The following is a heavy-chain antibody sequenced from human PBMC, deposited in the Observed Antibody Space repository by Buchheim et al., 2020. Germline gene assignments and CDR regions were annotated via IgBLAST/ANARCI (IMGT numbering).Heavy chain of an antibody. CDR1: GFTFNTYA. CDR2: TTSSGGYT. V-gene: IGHV3-23*01. J-gene: IGHJ5*02. CDR3: AKDVRYCSNNRCDS. D-gene: IGHD2-2*01. Sequence: EVQLLESGGGLVQPGGSLRLSCAASGFTFNTYAMSWVRQAPGKGLEWVSGTTSSGGYTLYADSVKGRFTIPTDNFKNTLFLQMNSLRDEDTALYYCAKDVRYCSNNRCDSWGQG.